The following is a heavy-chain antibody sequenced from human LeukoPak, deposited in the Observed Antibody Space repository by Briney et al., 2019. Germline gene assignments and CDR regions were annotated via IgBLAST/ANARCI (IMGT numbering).Heavy chain of an antibody. D-gene: IGHD2-21*01. CDR2: ISSSSSTI. V-gene: IGHV3-48*01. CDR1: GFTFSSYS. Sequence: GGSLRLSCAASGFTFSSYSMNWVRQAPGKGLEWVSYISSSSSTIYYADSVKGRFTISRDNAKNSLYLQMNSLRAEDTAVYYCASYCGGDCLGAFDIWGQGTMVTVSS. J-gene: IGHJ3*02. CDR3: ASYCGGDCLGAFDI.